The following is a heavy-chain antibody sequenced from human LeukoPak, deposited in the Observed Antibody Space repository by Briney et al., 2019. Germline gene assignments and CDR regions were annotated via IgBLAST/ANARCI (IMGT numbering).Heavy chain of an antibody. J-gene: IGHJ6*03. V-gene: IGHV4-59*12. CDR2: IYYSGST. CDR3: ARGALIGWRFGRHHYYYYMDV. Sequence: PSETLSLTCTVSGGSISSYYWSWIRQPPGKGPEWIGYIYYSGSTNYNPSLKSRVTISVDTSKNQFSLKLSSVTAADTAVYYCARGALIGWRFGRHHYYYYMDVWGKGTTVTVSS. D-gene: IGHD2/OR15-2a*01. CDR1: GGSISSYY.